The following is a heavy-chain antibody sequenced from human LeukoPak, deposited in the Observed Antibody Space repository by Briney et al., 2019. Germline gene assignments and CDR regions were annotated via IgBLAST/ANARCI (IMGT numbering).Heavy chain of an antibody. CDR3: ARLDWAAHAFDI. Sequence: PGGFLRLSCAASGFTFSSYAMHWVRQAPGKGLEWVSAISGSGGSTYYADSVKGRFTISRDNAKNFLYLQMNSLRAEDTALYYCARLDWAAHAFDIWGQGTMVTVSS. V-gene: IGHV3-23*01. J-gene: IGHJ3*02. CDR1: GFTFSSYA. D-gene: IGHD2-15*01. CDR2: ISGSGGST.